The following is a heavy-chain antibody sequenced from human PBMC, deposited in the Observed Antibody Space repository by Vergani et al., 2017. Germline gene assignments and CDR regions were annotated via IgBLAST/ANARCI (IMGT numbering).Heavy chain of an antibody. Sequence: QVQLVQSGAEVKKPGSSVKVSCKASGGTFSSYAISWVRQAPGQGLEWMGGIIPIFGTANYAQKFQGRVTITADESTRTAYMELSSLRSEDTAVYYCAGGLCDVWSGYYTGMIFDPWGQGTLVTVSS. D-gene: IGHD3-3*01. V-gene: IGHV1-69*01. CDR2: IIPIFGTA. J-gene: IGHJ5*02. CDR3: AGGLCDVWSGYYTGMIFDP. CDR1: GGTFSSYA.